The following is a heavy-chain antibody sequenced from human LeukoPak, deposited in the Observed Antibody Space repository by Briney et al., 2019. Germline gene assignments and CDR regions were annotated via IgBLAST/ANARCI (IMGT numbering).Heavy chain of an antibody. Sequence: SVKVSCKASGGTFSSSAISWVRQAPGQGLEWMGGIIPIFGTANYAQKFQGRVTITTDESTSTAYMELSSLRSEDTAVYYCARGRTDYYGSGSPLNWFDPWGQGTLVTVSS. CDR2: IIPIFGTA. J-gene: IGHJ5*02. CDR3: ARGRTDYYGSGSPLNWFDP. D-gene: IGHD3-10*01. V-gene: IGHV1-69*05. CDR1: GGTFSSSA.